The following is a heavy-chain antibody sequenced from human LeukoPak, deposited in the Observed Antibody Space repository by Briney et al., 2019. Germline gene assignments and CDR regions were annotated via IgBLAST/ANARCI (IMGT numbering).Heavy chain of an antibody. Sequence: GASVKVSCKASGYTFTSFYMHWVRQAPGQGLEWMGILNPSGGSTSYAQKFQGRVTMTRDTSTSTVYMELSSLRSEDTAVYYCARDRDIWYSSSWSLNFDYWGQGTLVTVSS. V-gene: IGHV1-46*01. CDR2: LNPSGGST. CDR1: GYTFTSFY. J-gene: IGHJ4*02. D-gene: IGHD6-13*01. CDR3: ARDRDIWYSSSWSLNFDY.